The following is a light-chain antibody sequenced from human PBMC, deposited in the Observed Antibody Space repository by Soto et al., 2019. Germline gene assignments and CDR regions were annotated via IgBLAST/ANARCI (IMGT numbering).Light chain of an antibody. V-gene: IGLV1-44*01. CDR2: NNN. CDR3: AAWDDSLMGLV. CDR1: SSNIGSNT. Sequence: QSVLTQPPSASGTPGQRVTISCSGTSSNIGSNTVNWYQQLPGTAPKLLIYNNNQRPSGVPDRLSGSKSGTSASLAISGLQSEDEAVYYCAAWDDSLMGLVFGGGTKLTVL. J-gene: IGLJ3*02.